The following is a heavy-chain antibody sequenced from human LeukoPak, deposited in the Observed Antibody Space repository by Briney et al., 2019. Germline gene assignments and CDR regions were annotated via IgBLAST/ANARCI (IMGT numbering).Heavy chain of an antibody. D-gene: IGHD6-13*01. CDR2: ISGSGGST. Sequence: GGSLRLSCAASGFTFSSYAMSWVRQDPGKGLEWVSAISGSGGSTYYADSVKGRFTISRDNSKNTLYLQMNSLRAEDTAVYYCAKDRAAAGTFDYWGQGTLVTVSS. J-gene: IGHJ4*02. CDR3: AKDRAAAGTFDY. CDR1: GFTFSSYA. V-gene: IGHV3-23*01.